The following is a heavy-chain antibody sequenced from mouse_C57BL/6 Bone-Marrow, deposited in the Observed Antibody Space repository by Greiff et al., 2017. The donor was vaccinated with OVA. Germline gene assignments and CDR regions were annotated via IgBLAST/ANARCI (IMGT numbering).Heavy chain of an antibody. Sequence: QVHVKQSGAELVRPGASVTLSCKASGYTFTDYEMHWVKQTPVHGLDWIGAIDPETGGTAYNQKFKGKAILTADKSSSPPYMELRSLTSEDSAVYYCTRRLLHGPYYDAMDYWGQGTSVTVSS. CDR3: TRRLLHGPYYDAMDY. D-gene: IGHD1-1*01. CDR2: IDPETGGT. CDR1: GYTFTDYE. J-gene: IGHJ4*01. V-gene: IGHV1-15*01.